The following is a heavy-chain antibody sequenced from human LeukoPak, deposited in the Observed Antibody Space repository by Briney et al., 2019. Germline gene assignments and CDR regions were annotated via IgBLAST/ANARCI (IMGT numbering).Heavy chain of an antibody. J-gene: IGHJ4*02. CDR2: ISSSSSYI. V-gene: IGHV3-21*01. CDR3: ARETNYYDSSGYYSFWDY. D-gene: IGHD3-22*01. CDR1: GFTFSNYS. Sequence: GGSLRLSCAASGFTFSNYSMIWDRQAPGKGLEWVSSISSSSSYIYYADSVKGRFTISRDNAKNSLYLQMNSLRAEDTAVYYCARETNYYDSSGYYSFWDYWGQGTLVTVSS.